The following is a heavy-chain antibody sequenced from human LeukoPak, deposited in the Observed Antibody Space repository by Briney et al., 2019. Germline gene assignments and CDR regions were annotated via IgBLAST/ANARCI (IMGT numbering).Heavy chain of an antibody. Sequence: ASVKVSCKASGYTYTAYYVHWVRQAPGQGLEWMGWINPNSGDTSYSQKFQGRVTMTRDTSITTAYMELNSLTSDDSAVYYCASRGVNIVEVPATLYFDYWGQGTLVTVSS. CDR2: INPNSGDT. CDR1: GYTYTAYY. V-gene: IGHV1-2*02. J-gene: IGHJ4*02. D-gene: IGHD2-2*01. CDR3: ASRGVNIVEVPATLYFDY.